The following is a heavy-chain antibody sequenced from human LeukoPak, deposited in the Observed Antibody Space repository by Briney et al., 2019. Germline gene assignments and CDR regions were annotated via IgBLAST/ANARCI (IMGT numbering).Heavy chain of an antibody. CDR1: GYTFTSYY. CDR2: INPSGGST. Sequence: ASVKVSCKASGYTFTSYYMHWVRQAPGQGLEWMGIINPSGGSTSYAQKFQGRVTMTRDTSTSTVYMELSSLGPDDTAVYYCAREGWDQRDTAAFDHWGQGTLVTVSS. J-gene: IGHJ4*02. V-gene: IGHV1-46*01. D-gene: IGHD6-19*01. CDR3: AREGWDQRDTAAFDH.